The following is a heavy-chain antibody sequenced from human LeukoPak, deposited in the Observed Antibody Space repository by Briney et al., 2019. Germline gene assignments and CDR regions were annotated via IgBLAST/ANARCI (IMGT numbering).Heavy chain of an antibody. CDR1: GGTFSSYA. CDR2: IIPIFGTA. J-gene: IGHJ4*02. D-gene: IGHD3-10*01. CDR3: AADYGSVPKVDY. Sequence: ASVKVSCKASGGTFSSYAISWVRQAPGQGLEWMGGIIPIFGTANYAQKFQGRVTITADKSTSTAYMELSSLRSEDTAVYYCAADYGSVPKVDYWGQGTLVTVSS. V-gene: IGHV1-69*06.